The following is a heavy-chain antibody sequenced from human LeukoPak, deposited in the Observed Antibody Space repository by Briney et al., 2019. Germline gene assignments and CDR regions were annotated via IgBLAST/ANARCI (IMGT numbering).Heavy chain of an antibody. CDR1: GGSFSGYY. V-gene: IGHV4-34*01. J-gene: IGHJ6*02. CDR2: INHSGST. Sequence: SETLSLTCAVYGGSFSGYYWSWIRQPPGKGLEWIGEINHSGSTNYNPSLKSRVTISIDTSKNQFSLKLSSVTAADTAVYYCARIPVYSSSWYSYYYYGMDVWGQGTTVTVSS. CDR3: ARIPVYSSSWYSYYYYGMDV. D-gene: IGHD6-13*01.